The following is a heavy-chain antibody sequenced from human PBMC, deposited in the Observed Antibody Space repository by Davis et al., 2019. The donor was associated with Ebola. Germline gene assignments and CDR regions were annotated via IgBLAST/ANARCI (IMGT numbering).Heavy chain of an antibody. V-gene: IGHV3-23*01. CDR3: ATSESFFDYAAYFHN. D-gene: IGHD3-16*01. Sequence: GESLKISCAASGITVSAEHMTWVRQAPGKGLEWVSGISGSGGSTYYADSVKGRFSISRDNAKNSLDLQMNSLKAEDTAVYFCATSESFFDYAAYFHNWGQGTLLTVSS. CDR2: ISGSGGST. CDR1: GITVSAEH. J-gene: IGHJ4*02.